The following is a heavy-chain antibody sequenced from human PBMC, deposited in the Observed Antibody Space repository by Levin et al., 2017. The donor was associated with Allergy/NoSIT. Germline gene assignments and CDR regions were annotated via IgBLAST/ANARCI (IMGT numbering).Heavy chain of an antibody. D-gene: IGHD6-6*01. CDR1: GFTFGDYA. J-gene: IGHJ4*02. Sequence: GESLKISCTASGFTFGDYAMSWFRQAPGKGLEWVGFIRSKAYGGTTEYAASVKGRFTISRDDSKSIAYLQMNSLKTEDTAVYYCTSSSALFDYWGQGTLVTVSS. CDR2: IRSKAYGGTT. V-gene: IGHV3-49*03. CDR3: TSSSALFDY.